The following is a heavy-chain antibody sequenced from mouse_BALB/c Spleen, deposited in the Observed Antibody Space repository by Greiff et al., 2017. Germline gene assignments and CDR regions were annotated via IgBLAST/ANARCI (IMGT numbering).Heavy chain of an antibody. Sequence: EVQGVESGGGLVKPGGSLKLSCAASGFTFSSYAMSWVRQTPEKRLEWVATISSGGSYTYYPDSVKGRFTISRDNAKNTLYLQMSSLRSEDTAMYYCARHARDYGIYYAMDYWGQGTSVTVSS. CDR2: ISSGGSYT. V-gene: IGHV5-9-3*01. CDR1: GFTFSSYA. J-gene: IGHJ4*01. D-gene: IGHD1-1*01. CDR3: ARHARDYGIYYAMDY.